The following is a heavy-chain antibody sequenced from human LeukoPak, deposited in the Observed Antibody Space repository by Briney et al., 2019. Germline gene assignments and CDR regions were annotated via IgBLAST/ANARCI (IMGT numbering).Heavy chain of an antibody. V-gene: IGHV4-34*01. J-gene: IGHJ4*02. CDR3: ARANGYGLLDY. CDR1: GGSFSGYY. CDR2: INHSGST. Sequence: SETLSLTCAVYGGSFSGYYWSWIRQPPGKGLEWIGEINHSGSTNYNPSLKSRVTISIDTSKNQFSLKLSSVTAADTAVYYCARANGYGLLDYWGQGTLVTVSS. D-gene: IGHD5-18*01.